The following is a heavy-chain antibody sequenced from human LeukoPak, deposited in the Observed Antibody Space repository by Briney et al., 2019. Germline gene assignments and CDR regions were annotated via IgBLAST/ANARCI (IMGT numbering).Heavy chain of an antibody. Sequence: GASVKVSCKASGYTFTTYGISWVRQAPGQGLEWMGWISPYNGNTNYAQKLQGRVTMTTDTSTSTAYMEMRSLTSGDTAVYYCARDPGSGRGFDYWGQGTLVTVSS. J-gene: IGHJ4*02. D-gene: IGHD3-10*01. CDR1: GYTFTTYG. CDR3: ARDPGSGRGFDY. V-gene: IGHV1-18*01. CDR2: ISPYNGNT.